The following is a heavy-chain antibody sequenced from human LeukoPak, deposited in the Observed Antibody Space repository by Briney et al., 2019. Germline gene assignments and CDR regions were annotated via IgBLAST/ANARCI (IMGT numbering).Heavy chain of an antibody. CDR3: ARVAWLLGFDY. D-gene: IGHD6-19*01. Sequence: EASVKVSCKASGGTFSNYAISWVRQAPGQGLEWMGGIIPLFGTANYAQKFQGRVTITADKSTSTAYMELSSLRSEDTAVYYCARVAWLLGFDYWGQGTLVTVSS. CDR1: GGTFSNYA. V-gene: IGHV1-69*06. J-gene: IGHJ4*02. CDR2: IIPLFGTA.